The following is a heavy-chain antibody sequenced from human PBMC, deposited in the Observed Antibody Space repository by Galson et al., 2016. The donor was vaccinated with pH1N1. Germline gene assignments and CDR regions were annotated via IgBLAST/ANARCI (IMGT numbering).Heavy chain of an antibody. Sequence: SLRLSCAASGFRFSSYGMPWVRQAPGKGLEWVAGISYNGSDTFYADSVKGRFTITRANSKNTLYLLMDRLGDDDTAVYYCEKDPSVFDLPIDYSGQGTLVSVSS. V-gene: IGHV3-30*18. CDR1: GFRFSSYG. CDR2: ISYNGSDT. CDR3: EKDPSVFDLPIDY. J-gene: IGHJ4*02. D-gene: IGHD3-9*01.